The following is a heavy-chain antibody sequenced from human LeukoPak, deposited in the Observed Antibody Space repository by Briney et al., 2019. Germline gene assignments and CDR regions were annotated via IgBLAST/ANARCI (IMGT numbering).Heavy chain of an antibody. CDR2: MYHSGRT. V-gene: IGHV4-39*01. D-gene: IGHD3-22*01. CDR1: AGSISSSSYY. J-gene: IGHJ4*02. CDR3: ARQGDYYDSSGAHGPFDY. Sequence: SSETLSLTCSVSAGSISSSSYYWGWVRQPPGKGLEWIGSMYHSGRTCYHRAVKSRVTMCVDTSKNHFSLTLSSVTAADTAVYYCARQGDYYDSSGAHGPFDYWGQGTLVTVSS.